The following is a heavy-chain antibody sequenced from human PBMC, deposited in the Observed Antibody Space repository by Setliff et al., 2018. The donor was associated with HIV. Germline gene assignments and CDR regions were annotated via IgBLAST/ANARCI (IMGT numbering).Heavy chain of an antibody. J-gene: IGHJ4*01. D-gene: IGHD3-10*01. CDR3: ARQPPLSVLQVWFDDY. Sequence: SETLSLTCTVSGYSINNGLYWAWIRQPPGKGLEWIGSINHSGDTYYTPSLTSRVTVSVDTSNNQFSLKLTSVTAADTAVYFCARQPPLSVLQVWFDDYWGHGRLVTVSS. CDR2: INHSGDT. V-gene: IGHV4-38-2*02. CDR1: GYSINNGLY.